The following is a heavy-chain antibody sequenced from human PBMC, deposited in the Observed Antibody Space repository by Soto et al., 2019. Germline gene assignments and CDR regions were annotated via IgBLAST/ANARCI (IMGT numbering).Heavy chain of an antibody. J-gene: IGHJ6*02. D-gene: IGHD6-6*01. CDR1: GYTFTSYG. Sequence: VASVKVSCKASGYTFTSYGISWVRQAPGQGLEWMGWISAYNGNTNYAQKLQGRVTMTTDTSTSTAYMELRSLRSDDTAVYYCARDHYSSSSGYGMDVWRQRTTVTVSS. CDR3: ARDHYSSSSGYGMDV. CDR2: ISAYNGNT. V-gene: IGHV1-18*04.